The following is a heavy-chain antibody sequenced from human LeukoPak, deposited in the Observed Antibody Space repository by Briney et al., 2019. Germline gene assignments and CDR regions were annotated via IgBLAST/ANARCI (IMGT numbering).Heavy chain of an antibody. D-gene: IGHD5-24*01. J-gene: IGHJ5*02. Sequence: SETLSLTCAVYGGSFSGYYWSWIRQPPGKGLGWIGEINHSGSTNYNPSLKSRVTISVDTSKNQFSLKLSSVTAADTAVYYCASNRRSPRRDGYNSWGQGTLVTVSS. CDR2: INHSGST. V-gene: IGHV4-34*01. CDR1: GGSFSGYY. CDR3: ASNRRSPRRDGYNS.